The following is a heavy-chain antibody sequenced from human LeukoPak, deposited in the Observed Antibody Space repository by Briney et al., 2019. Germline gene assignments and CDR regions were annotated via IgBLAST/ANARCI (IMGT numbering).Heavy chain of an antibody. Sequence: SETLSLTCTVSGGSISSYYWSWIRQPPGKGLEWIGYIYYSGSTNYNPSLKSRVTISVDTSKNQFSLKLTSVTAADTAVYYCATWHSSGFDYWGQGTLVTVSS. J-gene: IGHJ4*02. CDR1: GGSISSYY. CDR3: ATWHSSGFDY. V-gene: IGHV4-59*08. CDR2: IYYSGST. D-gene: IGHD6-19*01.